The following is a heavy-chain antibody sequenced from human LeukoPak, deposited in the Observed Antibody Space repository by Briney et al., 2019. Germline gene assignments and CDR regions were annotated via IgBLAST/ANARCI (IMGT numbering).Heavy chain of an antibody. D-gene: IGHD3-10*01. Sequence: PGGSLRLSCAASGFTFSSYVMSWVRQAPGKGLEWVSGITGSGGSTYYADSVKGRFTISRDNSKNTLYLQMNRLRAEDTAVYYCAKAVGSFDFAFEYWGQGTLVTVSS. J-gene: IGHJ4*02. V-gene: IGHV3-23*01. CDR3: AKAVGSFDFAFEY. CDR1: GFTFSSYV. CDR2: ITGSGGST.